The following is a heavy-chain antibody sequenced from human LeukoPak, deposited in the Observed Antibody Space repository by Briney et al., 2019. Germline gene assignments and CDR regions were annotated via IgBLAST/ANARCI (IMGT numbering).Heavy chain of an antibody. D-gene: IGHD6-19*01. CDR3: ARGLYSSGWYAERGSYYFDY. Sequence: SETLSLTCTVSGGSISSGDYYWSWIRQPPGKGLEWIGEINHSGSTNYNPSLKSRVTISVDTSKNQFSLKLSSVTAADTAVYYCARGLYSSGWYAERGSYYFDYWGQGTLVTVSS. CDR1: GGSISSGDYY. CDR2: INHSGST. J-gene: IGHJ4*02. V-gene: IGHV4-39*07.